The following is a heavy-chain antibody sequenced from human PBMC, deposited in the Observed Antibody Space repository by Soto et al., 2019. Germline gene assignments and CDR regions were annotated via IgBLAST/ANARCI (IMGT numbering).Heavy chain of an antibody. V-gene: IGHV1-69*12. CDR1: GGTFSSYA. Sequence: QVQLVQSGAEVKKPGSSVKVSCKASGGTFSSYAISWVRQAPGQGLEWMGGIIPIFGTANYAQKFQGRATITADESTSTAYMELSSLRSEDTAVYYCAREFSGGGLNPFDYWGQGTLVTVSS. J-gene: IGHJ4*02. CDR2: IIPIFGTA. CDR3: AREFSGGGLNPFDY. D-gene: IGHD2-15*01.